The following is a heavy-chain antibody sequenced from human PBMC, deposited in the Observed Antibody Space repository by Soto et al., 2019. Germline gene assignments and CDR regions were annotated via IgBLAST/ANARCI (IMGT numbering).Heavy chain of an antibody. V-gene: IGHV4-34*01. CDR1: GGSFSGYY. CDR2: INQSGST. J-gene: IGHJ4*02. Sequence: QVQLQQWGAGLLKPSETLSLTCAVYGGSFSGYYWSWIRQPPGKGLEWIGEINQSGSTNYNPSLNSRVPISVDTSKNQFSRKPSSVTAADTAVYYCERTYSSSWSPFDYWGQGTLVTVSS. CDR3: ERTYSSSWSPFDY. D-gene: IGHD6-13*01.